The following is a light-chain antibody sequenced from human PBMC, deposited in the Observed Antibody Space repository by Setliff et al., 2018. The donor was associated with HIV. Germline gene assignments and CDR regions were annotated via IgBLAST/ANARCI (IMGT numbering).Light chain of an antibody. CDR3: SSYTSSGSV. CDR2: DVN. CDR1: STDIGGYDY. Sequence: QSALTQPASVSGSPGQSITISCTGTSTDIGGYDYVSWYQHHTGKAPKLIIYDVNNRPSGVSDRFSGSKSGNTASLTISGLQADDEALYYCSSYTSSGSVFGGGTKVTV. J-gene: IGLJ2*01. V-gene: IGLV2-14*01.